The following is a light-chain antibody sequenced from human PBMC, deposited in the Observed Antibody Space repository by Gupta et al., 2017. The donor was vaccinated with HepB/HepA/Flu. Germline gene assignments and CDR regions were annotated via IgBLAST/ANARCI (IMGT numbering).Light chain of an antibody. CDR2: AAS. Sequence: DIQLTQSPSFLSASVGDRVTITCRASQDISSYLAWYQQKPGTAPKLLISAASTLQSGVPSRFSGSGSGTELTLAISSLQPEDFATYYCQQGKSSPFTFGHGTNVDIK. CDR1: QDISSY. J-gene: IGKJ3*01. V-gene: IGKV1-9*01. CDR3: QQGKSSPFT.